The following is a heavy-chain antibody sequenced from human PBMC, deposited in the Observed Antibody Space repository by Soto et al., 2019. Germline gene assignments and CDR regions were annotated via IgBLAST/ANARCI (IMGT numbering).Heavy chain of an antibody. Sequence: SETLSLTCTVSGGSISSCDYYWSWIRHPPRKGLDRIGYIYYSGSTYYNPSLKSRVTISVDTSKNQFSLKLSSVTAADTAVYYCARVRYYYDSSLYCWFDPWGQGTLVTVSS. CDR3: ARVRYYYDSSLYCWFDP. V-gene: IGHV4-30-4*01. J-gene: IGHJ5*02. CDR1: GGSISSCDYY. CDR2: IYYSGST. D-gene: IGHD3-22*01.